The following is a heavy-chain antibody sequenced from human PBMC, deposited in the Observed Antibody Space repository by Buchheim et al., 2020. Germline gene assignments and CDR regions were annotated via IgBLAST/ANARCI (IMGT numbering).Heavy chain of an antibody. CDR2: INPSGST. CDR1: GGSFSGYY. V-gene: IGHV4-34*01. CDR3: ARVPGTRYYYYGMDV. J-gene: IGHJ6*02. Sequence: QVQLQQWGAGLLKPSETLSLTCAVYGGSFSGYYWSWIRQPPGKGLEWIGEINPSGSTTYNPSLKSRVTLSVDPSKNQFSLKRSSVTAADTAVYYCARVPGTRYYYYGMDVWGQGTT.